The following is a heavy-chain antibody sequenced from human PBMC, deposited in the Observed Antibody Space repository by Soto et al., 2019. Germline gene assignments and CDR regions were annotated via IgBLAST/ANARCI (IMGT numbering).Heavy chain of an antibody. Sequence: GESLKISCKGSGYSFTSYWIGWVRQMPGKGLEWMGIIYPGDSDTRYSPSFQGQVTISADKSISTAYLQWSSLKASDTAMYYCARDGARSVTVVTAGGHNWFDPWGQGTLVTVSS. CDR2: IYPGDSDT. CDR3: ARDGARSVTVVTAGGHNWFDP. V-gene: IGHV5-51*01. D-gene: IGHD2-21*02. CDR1: GYSFTSYW. J-gene: IGHJ5*02.